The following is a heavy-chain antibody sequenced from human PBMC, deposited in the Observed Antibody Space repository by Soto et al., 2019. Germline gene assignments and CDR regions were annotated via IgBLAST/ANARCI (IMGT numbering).Heavy chain of an antibody. J-gene: IGHJ6*02. D-gene: IGHD6-19*01. Sequence: GGSLRLSCVVSRFTLSSYAMNWVRQAPGKGLEWVSIISGRDDRTYYADSVKGRFTISRDNSKNTLYLQMNSLRAEDTALYYCAKDNRAYGSGWSYGMDVWGQGTKVPVYS. CDR2: ISGRDDRT. CDR3: AKDNRAYGSGWSYGMDV. V-gene: IGHV3-23*01. CDR1: RFTLSSYA.